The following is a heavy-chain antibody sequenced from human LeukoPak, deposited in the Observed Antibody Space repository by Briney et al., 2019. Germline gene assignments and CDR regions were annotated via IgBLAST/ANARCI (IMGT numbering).Heavy chain of an antibody. CDR1: GFTFSSYG. CDR2: IRYDGSNK. V-gene: IGHV3-30*02. D-gene: IGHD1-26*01. CDR3: AKDLDLLVGALDY. J-gene: IGHJ4*02. Sequence: GGSLRLSCAASGFTFSSYGMHWVRQAPGKGLEWVAFIRYDGSNKYYADSVKGRFTISRDNSKNTLYLQMNSLRAEDTAVYYCAKDLDLLVGALDYWGQGTLATVSS.